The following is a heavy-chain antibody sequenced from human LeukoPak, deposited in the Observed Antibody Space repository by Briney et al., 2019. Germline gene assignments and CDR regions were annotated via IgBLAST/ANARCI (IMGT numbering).Heavy chain of an antibody. D-gene: IGHD3-10*01. V-gene: IGHV3-74*01. CDR3: ARAITQADFDY. J-gene: IGHJ4*02. CDR1: GFTFSSYW. CDR2: INSDGSST. Sequence: PGGSLRLSCAASGFTFSSYWMHWVRQAPGKGLVWVSRINSDGSSTSYADPVKGRFTISRDNAKNTLYLQMNSLRAEDTAVYYCARAITQADFDYWGQGTLVTVSS.